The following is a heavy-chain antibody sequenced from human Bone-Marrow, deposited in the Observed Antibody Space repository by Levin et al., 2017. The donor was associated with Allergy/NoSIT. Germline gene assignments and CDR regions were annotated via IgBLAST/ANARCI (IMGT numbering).Heavy chain of an antibody. V-gene: IGHV3-11*01. D-gene: IGHD2-15*01. Sequence: GGSLRLSCAASGFTFSDYYMSWIRQAPGKGLEWVSYISSSGSTIYYADSVKGRFTISRDNAKNSLYLQMNSLRAEDTAVYYCARYCSGGSCYSAGAFDYWGQGTLVTVSS. J-gene: IGHJ4*02. CDR2: ISSSGSTI. CDR3: ARYCSGGSCYSAGAFDY. CDR1: GFTFSDYY.